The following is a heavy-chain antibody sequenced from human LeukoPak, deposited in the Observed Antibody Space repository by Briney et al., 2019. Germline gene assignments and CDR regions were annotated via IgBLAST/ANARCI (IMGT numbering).Heavy chain of an antibody. D-gene: IGHD6-19*01. J-gene: IGHJ4*02. Sequence: SETLSLTCAVYGGSFSGYYWSWIRQPPGKGLEWIGEINHSGSTNYNPSLKSRVTISVDTSKNQFSLKLSPVTAADTAVYYCARGVDYSSGWFDYWGQGTLVTVSS. V-gene: IGHV4-34*01. CDR2: INHSGST. CDR3: ARGVDYSSGWFDY. CDR1: GGSFSGYY.